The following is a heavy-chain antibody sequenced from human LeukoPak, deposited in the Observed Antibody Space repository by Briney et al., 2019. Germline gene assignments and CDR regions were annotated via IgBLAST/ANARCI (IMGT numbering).Heavy chain of an antibody. D-gene: IGHD6-13*01. V-gene: IGHV3-30*02. CDR1: GFTFSSYG. Sequence: GGSLRLSCAASGFTFSSYGMHWVRQAPGKGLEWVAFIRYDGSNKYYADSVKGRFTISRDNSKNTLYLQMNSLRAEDTAVYYCAKDRSDKIRSSWYQPTDDYWGQGTLVTVSS. CDR3: AKDRSDKIRSSWYQPTDDY. J-gene: IGHJ4*02. CDR2: IRYDGSNK.